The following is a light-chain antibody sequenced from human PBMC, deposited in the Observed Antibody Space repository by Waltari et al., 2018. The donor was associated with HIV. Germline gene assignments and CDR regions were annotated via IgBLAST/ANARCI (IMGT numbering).Light chain of an antibody. CDR3: QQSYTSLPT. Sequence: DIQMTQSPSSLSASVGDRVTITCRASQSISNYLHWYQQKPGKAPNLLIYAASSLQSGVPSRFSGSRSGTDFTLTISSLQPEDFATYYCQQSYTSLPTFGGGTKVEIK. CDR1: QSISNY. V-gene: IGKV1-39*01. CDR2: AAS. J-gene: IGKJ4*01.